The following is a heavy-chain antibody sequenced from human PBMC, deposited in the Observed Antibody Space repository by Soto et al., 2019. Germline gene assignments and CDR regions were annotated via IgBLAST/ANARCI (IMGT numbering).Heavy chain of an antibody. CDR3: AKDSYSSSWQPNPFDY. CDR2: ISWNSGSI. J-gene: IGHJ4*02. D-gene: IGHD6-13*01. V-gene: IGHV3-9*01. CDR1: GFTFDDYA. Sequence: EVQLVESGGGLVQPGRSLRLSCAASGFTFDDYAMHWVRQAPGKGLEWVLGISWNSGSIGYADSVKGRFTISRDNAKNSLYLQMNSLRAEDTALYYCAKDSYSSSWQPNPFDYWGQGTLVTVSS.